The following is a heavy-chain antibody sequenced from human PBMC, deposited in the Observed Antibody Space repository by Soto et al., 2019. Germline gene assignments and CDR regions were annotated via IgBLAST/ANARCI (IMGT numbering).Heavy chain of an antibody. CDR2: TTPMIGTT. CDR1: GDTLRTHS. Sequence: QVQLVQSGAEVKKPGSSVKVSCKASGDTLRTHSISWVRKAPGHGLEWMGGTTPMIGTTDYAEKFQGRVTITADESTTTSYMELSSLRPDDTAVYYCAAGDSSDTGAHWGQGTLVTVSS. D-gene: IGHD5-18*01. V-gene: IGHV1-69*01. CDR3: AAGDSSDTGAH. J-gene: IGHJ4*02.